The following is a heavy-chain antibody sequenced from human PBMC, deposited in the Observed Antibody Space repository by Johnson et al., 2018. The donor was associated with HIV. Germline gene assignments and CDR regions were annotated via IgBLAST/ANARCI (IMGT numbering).Heavy chain of an antibody. CDR2: ISSSGST. J-gene: IGHJ3*01. D-gene: IGHD5-18*01. V-gene: IGHV3-11*04. CDR1: GFPFSDYY. CDR3: AKERTAMVTPFDA. Sequence: QVQLVESGGGLVKPGGSLRLSCAASGFPFSDYYMSWIRQAPGKGLEWVSSISSSGSTYYADSVKGRFTISRDNSKNTLYLQMTSLRAEDTAVYYCAKERTAMVTPFDAWGQGTRVTVSS.